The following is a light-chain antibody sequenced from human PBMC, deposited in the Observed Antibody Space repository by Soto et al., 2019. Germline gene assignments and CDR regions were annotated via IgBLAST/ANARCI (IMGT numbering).Light chain of an antibody. V-gene: IGKV3-20*01. CDR2: GVS. CDR3: QQYRSAPFT. CDR1: QSVSSSY. Sequence: EIVLTQSPGTLSLSPGERATLSCRASQSVSSSYLAWYQQKPGQAPRLLIYGVSTRATGIPARFSGSGSETKFTLTISSLQSEDFAVYYCQQYRSAPFTFGPGTKVDIK. J-gene: IGKJ3*01.